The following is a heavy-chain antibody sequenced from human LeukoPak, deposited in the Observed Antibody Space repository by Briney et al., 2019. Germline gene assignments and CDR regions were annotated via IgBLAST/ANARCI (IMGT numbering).Heavy chain of an antibody. CDR1: GFTFNDYA. J-gene: IGHJ4*02. D-gene: IGHD5-24*01. CDR3: ARARDGSTLSTPQHF. Sequence: PGGSLRLSCAASGFTFNDYAMNWVRQAPAKGLEWVAVISYDGTNKYYVDSVKGRFTISRDNSKNTVYLQMNSLRPEDTAVYYCARARDGSTLSTPQHFWGQGTPVTVSS. CDR2: ISYDGTNK. V-gene: IGHV3-30*04.